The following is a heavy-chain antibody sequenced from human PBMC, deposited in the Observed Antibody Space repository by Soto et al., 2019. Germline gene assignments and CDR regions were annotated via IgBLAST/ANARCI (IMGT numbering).Heavy chain of an antibody. CDR2: MNPNSGNT. Sequence: QVKLVQSGAEVKKPGASVKVSCKASGYTFTSYDINWVRQATGQGLEWMGWMNPNSGNTGYAQKFQGRVTMTRNTSISTAYRELSSLRSEDTAVYYCARGVVVITENWFDPWGQGTLVTVSS. CDR3: ARGVVVITENWFDP. J-gene: IGHJ5*02. V-gene: IGHV1-8*01. CDR1: GYTFTSYD. D-gene: IGHD3-22*01.